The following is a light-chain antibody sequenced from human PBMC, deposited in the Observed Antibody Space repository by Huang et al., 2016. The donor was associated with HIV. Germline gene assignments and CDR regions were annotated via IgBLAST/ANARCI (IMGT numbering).Light chain of an antibody. CDR2: WAS. CDR1: QSVLYTSNNKNC. Sequence: DIVMTQSPDSLAVSLGERATINCKSSQSVLYTSNNKNCLAWYQQKPGQPPKLLIYWASTRESGVPDRFGGSGSGTDFTLTINSLQAEDVAVYYCQQYCSSPLTFGGGTKVEIK. J-gene: IGKJ4*01. V-gene: IGKV4-1*01. CDR3: QQYCSSPLT.